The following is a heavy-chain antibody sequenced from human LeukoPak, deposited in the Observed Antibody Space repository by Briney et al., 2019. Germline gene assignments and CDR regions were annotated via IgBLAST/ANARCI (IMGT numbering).Heavy chain of an antibody. V-gene: IGHV3-7*03. J-gene: IGHJ4*02. CDR1: GFNFRDHR. D-gene: IGHD6-19*01. CDR2: IKTDGSET. CDR3: VKNNGWFHLAQ. Sequence: SGRSLRLSCAASGFNFRDHRMDWVRQAPGKGLEWVGHIKTDGSETYYLDSLRGRFSISRDNTNNALYLQMNSLRVEDTAVYYCVKNNGWFHLAQWGQGTLVTVSS.